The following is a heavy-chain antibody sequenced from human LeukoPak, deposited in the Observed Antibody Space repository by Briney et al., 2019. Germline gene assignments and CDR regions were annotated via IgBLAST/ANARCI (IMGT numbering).Heavy chain of an antibody. CDR3: ARGPNCSGGSCYSSWFDP. D-gene: IGHD2-15*01. CDR1: GGTFSSYA. J-gene: IGHJ5*02. Sequence: SVKVSCKASGGTFSSYAISWVRQAPGQGLEWMGGIIPIFGTANYAQKFQGRVTMTRNTSISTDYMELSSLRSEDTAVYYCARGPNCSGGSCYSSWFDPWGQGTLVTVSS. V-gene: IGHV1-69*05. CDR2: IIPIFGTA.